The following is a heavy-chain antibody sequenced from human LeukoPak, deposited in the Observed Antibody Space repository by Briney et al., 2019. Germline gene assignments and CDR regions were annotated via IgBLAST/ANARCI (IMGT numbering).Heavy chain of an antibody. D-gene: IGHD1-1*01. CDR3: ARDFNWAVDI. CDR2: INAATAKT. Sequence: GASVKVSCKASGYTFINNAMHWVRQAPGQRLEWMGWINAATAKTKYSQRFQGRFSITWDTSASTVYMELWSLRSEDTAVYYCARDFNWAVDIWGQGTLVTVSS. V-gene: IGHV1-3*01. J-gene: IGHJ3*02. CDR1: GYTFINNA.